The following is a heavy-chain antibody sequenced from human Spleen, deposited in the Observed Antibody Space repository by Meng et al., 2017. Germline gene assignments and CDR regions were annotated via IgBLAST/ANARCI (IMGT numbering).Heavy chain of an antibody. CDR3: ARLVHCGSTTCYWNYYYGMDV. J-gene: IGHJ6*02. CDR1: GYSFTSYW. CDR2: IHPGDADT. Sequence: GESLKISCKGSGYSFTSYWIGWVRQTPGKGLEWMGIIHPGDADTRYSPSFQGQVTISADKSISTAHLQWTSLKASDTAMYFCARLVHCGSTTCYWNYYYGMDVWGQGTTVTVSS. V-gene: IGHV5-51*01. D-gene: IGHD2-2*01.